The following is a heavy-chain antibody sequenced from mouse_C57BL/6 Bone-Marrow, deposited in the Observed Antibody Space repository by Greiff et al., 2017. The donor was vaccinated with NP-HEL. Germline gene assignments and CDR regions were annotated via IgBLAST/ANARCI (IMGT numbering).Heavy chain of an antibody. CDR1: GYTFTSYW. Sequence: QVQLQQPGAELVKPGASVKMSCKASGYTFTSYWITWVKQRPGQGLEWIGDIYPGSGSTNYNEKFKSKATLTVDTSSSTAYMQLSSLTSEDSAVYYGARRWGSGPYYYAMDYWGQGTSVTVSS. J-gene: IGHJ4*01. CDR2: IYPGSGST. D-gene: IGHD3-2*02. CDR3: ARRWGSGPYYYAMDY. V-gene: IGHV1-55*01.